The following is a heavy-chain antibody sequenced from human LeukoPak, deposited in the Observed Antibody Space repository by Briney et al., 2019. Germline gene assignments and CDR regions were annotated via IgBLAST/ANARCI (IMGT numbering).Heavy chain of an antibody. V-gene: IGHV3-74*01. CDR1: GFTFSSSW. Sequence: GGSLRLSCAASGFTFSSSWMQWVRPAPGKGLVWVSRIGGDGSSTNYADSVKGRFTISRDNAKNTLYLQMNSLRAEDTAVYYCARGYSGYFYYWGQGTLVTVSS. CDR3: ARGYSGYFYY. D-gene: IGHD5-12*01. J-gene: IGHJ4*02. CDR2: IGGDGSST.